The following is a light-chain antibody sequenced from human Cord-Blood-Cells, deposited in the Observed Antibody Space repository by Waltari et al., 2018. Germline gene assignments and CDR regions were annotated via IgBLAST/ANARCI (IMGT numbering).Light chain of an antibody. CDR3: CSYAGSSTYV. Sequence: QSALTQPASVSGSPGQSITISCTGTSSDVGSYNLVSWYQQHPGKAPKLMIYEGSKLPSGVSNRCSGSKSGNTAFLTISGLQAEDEADYYCCSYAGSSTYVFGTGTKVTVL. CDR1: SSDVGSYNL. CDR2: EGS. V-gene: IGLV2-23*01. J-gene: IGLJ1*01.